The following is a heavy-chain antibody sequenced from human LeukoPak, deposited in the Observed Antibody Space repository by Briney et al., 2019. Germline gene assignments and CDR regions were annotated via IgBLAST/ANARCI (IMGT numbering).Heavy chain of an antibody. CDR3: AHRTLDYRENYYFDY. CDR2: IYWNDDK. V-gene: IGHV2-5*01. D-gene: IGHD4-11*01. Sequence: SGPTLVNPTQTLTLTCTFSGFSFTTSGVGVGWIRQPPGKALEWLALIYWNDDKRYSPSLKSRLAITKDTSKKQVVLTMTDMDPVDTATYYCAHRTLDYRENYYFDYWGQGTLVTVSS. CDR1: GFSFTTSGVG. J-gene: IGHJ4*02.